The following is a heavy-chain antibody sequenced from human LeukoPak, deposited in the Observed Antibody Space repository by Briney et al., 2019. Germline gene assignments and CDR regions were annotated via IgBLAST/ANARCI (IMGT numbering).Heavy chain of an antibody. V-gene: IGHV4-39*07. CDR2: IYYSGST. CDR3: ARDECGSYCADY. D-gene: IGHD1-26*01. J-gene: IGHJ4*02. CDR1: GGSISSSSYY. Sequence: SETLSLTCTVSGGSISSSSYYWGWIRQPPGKRLEWIGSIYYSGSTYYNPSLKSRVTISVDTSKNQFSLKLSSVTAADTAVYYCARDECGSYCADYWGLGTLVTVSS.